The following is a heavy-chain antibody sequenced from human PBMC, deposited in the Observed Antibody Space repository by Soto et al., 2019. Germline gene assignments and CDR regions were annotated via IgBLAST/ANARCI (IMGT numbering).Heavy chain of an antibody. CDR1: GFTFSSYA. J-gene: IGHJ5*02. CDR3: AKDLGIAAAGTWFDP. D-gene: IGHD6-13*01. Sequence: PGGSLRLSCAASGFTFSSYAMSWVRQAPGKGLEWVSAISGSGGSTYYADSVKGLFTISRDNSKNTLYLQMNSLRAEDTAVYYCAKDLGIAAAGTWFDPWGQGTLVTVSS. CDR2: ISGSGGST. V-gene: IGHV3-23*01.